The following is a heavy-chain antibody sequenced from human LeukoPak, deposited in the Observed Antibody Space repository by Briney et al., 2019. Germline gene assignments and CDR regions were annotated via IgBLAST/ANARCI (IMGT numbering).Heavy chain of an antibody. CDR2: IIPIFGTA. D-gene: IGHD6-13*01. Sequence: SVKVSCKASGGTFSSYAISWVRQAPGQRLAWMGGIIPIFGTANYAQKFQGRVTITTDESTSTAYMELSSLRSEDTAVYYCALFTAAAAGTDYYYMDVWGKGTTVTVSS. V-gene: IGHV1-69*05. CDR1: GGTFSSYA. CDR3: ALFTAAAAGTDYYYMDV. J-gene: IGHJ6*03.